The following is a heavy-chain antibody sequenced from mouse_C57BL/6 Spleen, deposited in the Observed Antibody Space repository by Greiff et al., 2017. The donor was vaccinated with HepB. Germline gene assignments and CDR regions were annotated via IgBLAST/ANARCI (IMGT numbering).Heavy chain of an antibody. Sequence: VQLQQSGPELVKPGASVKISCKASGYAFSSSWMNWVKQRPGKGLEWIGRIYPGDGDTNYNGKFKGKATLTADKSSSTAYMQLSSLTSEDSAVYFCARSVAGTFYAMDYWGQGTSVTVSS. V-gene: IGHV1-82*01. D-gene: IGHD4-1*01. CDR1: GYAFSSSW. CDR3: ARSVAGTFYAMDY. J-gene: IGHJ4*01. CDR2: IYPGDGDT.